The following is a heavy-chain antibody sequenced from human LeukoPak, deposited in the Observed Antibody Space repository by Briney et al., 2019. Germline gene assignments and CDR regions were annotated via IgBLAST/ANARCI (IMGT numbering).Heavy chain of an antibody. Sequence: RGSLRLSCAASGLTFGNYAMNWVRQAPGKGLEWVSAISVSGDRTYYADSVKGRFTISRDSFKNTLYLQLNSLRAEDTAGYYCALKLKAPWPLDYWGQGTLVNVSS. J-gene: IGHJ4*02. CDR2: ISVSGDRT. CDR3: ALKLKAPWPLDY. CDR1: GLTFGNYA. V-gene: IGHV3-23*01.